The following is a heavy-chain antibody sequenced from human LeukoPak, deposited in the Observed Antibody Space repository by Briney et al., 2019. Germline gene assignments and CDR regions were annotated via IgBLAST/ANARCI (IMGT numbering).Heavy chain of an antibody. CDR2: TYYRSKWYN. J-gene: IGHJ3*02. Sequence: SQTLSLTCAISGDSVSSNSAAWNWIRQSPSRGLEWLGRTYYRSKWYNDYAVSVKSRITINPDTSKNQFSLKLSSVTAADTAVYYCARYCSSTSCPENDAFDIWGQGTMVTVSS. D-gene: IGHD2-2*01. V-gene: IGHV6-1*01. CDR3: ARYCSSTSCPENDAFDI. CDR1: GDSVSSNSAA.